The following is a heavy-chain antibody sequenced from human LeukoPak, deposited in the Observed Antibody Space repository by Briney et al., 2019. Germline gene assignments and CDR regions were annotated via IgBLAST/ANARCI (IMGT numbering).Heavy chain of an antibody. V-gene: IGHV3-30*04. J-gene: IGHJ4*02. D-gene: IGHD5-18*01. Sequence: GGSLRLSCAVSGFTFSSYAMHWVRQAPGKGLEWVAVISYDGSNKYYADSVKGRFTISRDNSKNTLYLQMNSLRAEDTAVYYCARSLSLYSYGYYFDYWGQGTLVTVSS. CDR2: ISYDGSNK. CDR1: GFTFSSYA. CDR3: ARSLSLYSYGYYFDY.